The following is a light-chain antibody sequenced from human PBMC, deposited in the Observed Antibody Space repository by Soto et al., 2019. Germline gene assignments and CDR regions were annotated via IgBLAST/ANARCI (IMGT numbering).Light chain of an antibody. CDR3: QQYGSSPLYT. J-gene: IGKJ2*01. Sequence: EIVLTQSPGTLSLSPGDRATLSCRASQSVSSSDFAWYRQKAAQAPRLLIYGASSRATGIPDRFSGSGSGTDFTLTISTLEPENFGVYYCQQYGSSPLYTFGQGTKLEI. V-gene: IGKV3-20*01. CDR2: GAS. CDR1: QSVSSSD.